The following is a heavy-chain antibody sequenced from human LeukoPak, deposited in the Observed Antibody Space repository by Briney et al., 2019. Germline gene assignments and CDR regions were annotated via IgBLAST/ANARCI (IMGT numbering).Heavy chain of an antibody. CDR1: GGSISSGGYY. J-gene: IGHJ4*02. CDR3: ARVWPERLVDY. V-gene: IGHV4-31*03. Sequence: SETLSLTCTVSGGSISSGGYYWSWIRQHPGKGLEWIGYIYYSGSTYYNPSLKSRVTISVDTSKNQFSLKLSSVTAADTAVYYCARVWPERLVDYWGQGTLVTVSS. CDR2: IYYSGST. D-gene: IGHD1-1*01.